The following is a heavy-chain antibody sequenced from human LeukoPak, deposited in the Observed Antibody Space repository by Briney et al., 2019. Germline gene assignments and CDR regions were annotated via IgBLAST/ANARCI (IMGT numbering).Heavy chain of an antibody. Sequence: PSETLSLTCTVSGGSISSYYWSWIRKPPGKGLEWIGYIYYSGSTSYNPSLKSRVTISVDTSKNQFSLKLTSVTAADTAFYYCARGRAIAARDYWGQGTLVTVSS. V-gene: IGHV4-59*01. J-gene: IGHJ4*02. CDR2: IYYSGST. D-gene: IGHD6-6*01. CDR3: ARGRAIAARDY. CDR1: GGSISSYY.